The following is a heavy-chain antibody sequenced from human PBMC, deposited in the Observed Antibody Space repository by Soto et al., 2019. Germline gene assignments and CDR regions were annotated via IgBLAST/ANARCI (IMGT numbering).Heavy chain of an antibody. CDR3: ARDDYFYDSSGYYPTSYGMDV. D-gene: IGHD3-22*01. CDR1: GFTLSGYW. J-gene: IGHJ6*02. Sequence: GGSLRLSCEASGFTLSGYWMHWVRQVPGKGLVWVSVIYSGGSTYYADSVKGRFTISRDNSKNTLYLQMNSLRAEDTAVYYCARDDYFYDSSGYYPTSYGMDVWGQGTTVTVSS. CDR2: IYSGGST. V-gene: IGHV3-53*01.